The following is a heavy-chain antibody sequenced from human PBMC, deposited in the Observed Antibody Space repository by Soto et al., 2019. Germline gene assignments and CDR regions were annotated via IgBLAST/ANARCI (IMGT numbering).Heavy chain of an antibody. V-gene: IGHV4-59*01. Sequence: SATLSLTCTVSGGSMSSYYWTWLRQSPGRGLEWIGYISYSGSTYYNPSLKSRVTISADTSKNQFSLRMNSMIAADTAVYYCARADPDASVGYWGQGTLVTVS. CDR1: GGSMSSYY. D-gene: IGHD2-15*01. CDR2: ISYSGST. CDR3: ARADPDASVGY. J-gene: IGHJ4*02.